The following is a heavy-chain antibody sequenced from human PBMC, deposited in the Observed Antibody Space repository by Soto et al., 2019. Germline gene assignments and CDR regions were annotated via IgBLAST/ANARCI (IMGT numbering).Heavy chain of an antibody. CDR1: GFTFSSYA. D-gene: IGHD4-17*01. V-gene: IGHV3-23*01. CDR3: AARGYTVTALGGMDV. CDR2: ISGSGGST. Sequence: GGSLRLSCAASGFTFSSYAMSWVRQAPGKWLEWVSAISGSGGSTYYADSVKGRFTISRDNSKNTLYLQMNSLRAEDTAVYYCAARGYTVTALGGMDVWGQGXTVTV. J-gene: IGHJ6*02.